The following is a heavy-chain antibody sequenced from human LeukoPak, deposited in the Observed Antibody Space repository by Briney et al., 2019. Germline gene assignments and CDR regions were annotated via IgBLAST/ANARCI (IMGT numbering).Heavy chain of an antibody. CDR1: GFTFSSYA. CDR2: ISGSGGST. J-gene: IGHJ6*02. Sequence: GGSLRLSCAASGFTFSSYALSWVRQAPGKGLEWVSAISGSGGSTYYADSVKGRFTISRDNPKNTLYLQMNSLRAEDTAVYYCAKAKTPPYYYYGMDVWGQGTTVTVSS. V-gene: IGHV3-23*01. CDR3: AKAKTPPYYYYGMDV.